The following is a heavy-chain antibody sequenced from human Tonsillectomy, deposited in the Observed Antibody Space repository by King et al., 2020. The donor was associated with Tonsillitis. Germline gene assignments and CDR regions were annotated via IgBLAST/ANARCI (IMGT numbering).Heavy chain of an antibody. Sequence: VQLVESGGGLIQPGGSLRLSCAASGFTVSSIYMSWVRQAPGTGLEWVSVLYSGGTTYYADSVKGRFTIFRDNSKNTLYLQLNSLRAEDTAVYYCAWTTYYYHSSGYYDLDYWGQGTLVTVSS. CDR3: AWTTYYYHSSGYYDLDY. D-gene: IGHD3-22*01. CDR2: LYSGGTT. CDR1: GFTVSSIY. J-gene: IGHJ4*02. V-gene: IGHV3-53*01.